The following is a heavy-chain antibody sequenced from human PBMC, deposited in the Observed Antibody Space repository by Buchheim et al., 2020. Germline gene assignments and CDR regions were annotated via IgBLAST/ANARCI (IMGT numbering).Heavy chain of an antibody. CDR1: GFTFSSYG. Sequence: QVQLVESGGGVVQPGRSLRLSCEASGFTFSSYGMHRVRQAPGKGLEWVAVISYDGSNKYYADSVKGRFTISRDNSKNKLYLQMNILIAEDTAVYYCTKGYYYIFSGPMDYFDYWGQGTL. CDR2: ISYDGSNK. J-gene: IGHJ4*02. CDR3: TKGYYYIFSGPMDYFDY. D-gene: IGHD3-9*01. V-gene: IGHV3-30*18.